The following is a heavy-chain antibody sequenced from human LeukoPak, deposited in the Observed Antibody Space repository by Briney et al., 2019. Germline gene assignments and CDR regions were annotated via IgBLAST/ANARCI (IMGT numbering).Heavy chain of an antibody. CDR1: GYTFTGYY. J-gene: IGHJ4*02. D-gene: IGHD3-10*01. CDR3: ARSITMVRGVIQFDY. V-gene: IGHV1-2*02. CDR2: INPNSGGT. Sequence: EASVKVSCKASGYTFTGYYMHWVRQAPGQGLEWMGWINPNSGGTNYAQKFQGRVTMTRDTSISTAYMELSRLRSDDTAVYYCARSITMVRGVIQFDYWGQGTLVAVSS.